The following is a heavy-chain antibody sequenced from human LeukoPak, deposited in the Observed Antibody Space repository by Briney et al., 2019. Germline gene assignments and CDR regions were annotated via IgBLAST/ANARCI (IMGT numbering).Heavy chain of an antibody. Sequence: PGGSLRLSXAASGFTFSSYSMNWVRQSPGKGLEWVSSISSSSSYIYYADSVKGRFTISRDNAKNSLYLQMNSLRAEDTAVYYCARAGVVVAPAATQVSHYWGQGTLVTVSS. CDR2: ISSSSSYI. J-gene: IGHJ4*02. CDR3: ARAGVVVAPAATQVSHY. CDR1: GFTFSSYS. D-gene: IGHD2-2*01. V-gene: IGHV3-21*01.